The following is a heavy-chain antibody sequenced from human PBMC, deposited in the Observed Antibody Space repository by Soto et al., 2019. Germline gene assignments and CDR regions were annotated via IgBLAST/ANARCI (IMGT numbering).Heavy chain of an antibody. J-gene: IGHJ4*02. V-gene: IGHV1-69*12. CDR1: GGTFSSYG. Sequence: QVQLVQSGAEVKKPGSSLKVSCQVSGGTFSSYGFTWVRQAPGQGLEWMGGIAPMFGITNFTQKFQDRMTLSAEASTSTAYVPLKCLGSAATAIYFCASDRGYGLVNWCQGTLLTVSS. D-gene: IGHD2-15*01. CDR2: IAPMFGIT. CDR3: ASDRGYGLVN.